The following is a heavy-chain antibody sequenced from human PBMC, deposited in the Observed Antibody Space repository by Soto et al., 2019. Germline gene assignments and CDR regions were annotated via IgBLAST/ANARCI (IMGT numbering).Heavy chain of an antibody. J-gene: IGHJ6*02. Sequence: LSLTCTVSGGSISSGGYYWSWIRQHPGKGLEWIGYIYYSGSTYYNPSLKSRVTISVDTSRNQFSLKLSSVTAADTAVYYCARDLWAYCSSTSCYAGYYYYGMDVWGQGTTVTVSS. V-gene: IGHV4-31*03. CDR3: ARDLWAYCSSTSCYAGYYYYGMDV. CDR1: GGSISSGGYY. D-gene: IGHD2-2*01. CDR2: IYYSGST.